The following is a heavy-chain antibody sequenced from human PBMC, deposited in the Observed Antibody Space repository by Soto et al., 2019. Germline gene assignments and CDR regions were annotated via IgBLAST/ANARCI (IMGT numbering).Heavy chain of an antibody. CDR1: GFTFNNYA. CDR3: ARQYQLLFRYYYYYMDV. Sequence: GGSLSLSCASSGFTFNNYAMGLVRQAPGKGLEWVANIKQDGSEKYYLDSMKGRFTISRDNAKNSLYLQVNSLRAEDTAVYYCARQYQLLFRYYYYYMDVWGIGTTVTVSS. CDR2: IKQDGSEK. D-gene: IGHD2-2*01. J-gene: IGHJ6*03. V-gene: IGHV3-7*01.